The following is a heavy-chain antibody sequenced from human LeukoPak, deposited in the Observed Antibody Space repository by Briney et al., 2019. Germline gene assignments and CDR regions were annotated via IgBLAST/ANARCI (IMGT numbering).Heavy chain of an antibody. D-gene: IGHD3-3*01. Sequence: GGSLRLSCAASGFTVNKYWMKWVRQSPGKGREWVANIKEDSDKNHVEPGRGGFTISRDTAENSLYLQMNSLRVEDTAVYYCARESGRFRFDSWGQGTLVTVSS. CDR3: ARESGRFRFDS. J-gene: IGHJ5*01. CDR2: IKEDSDK. V-gene: IGHV3-7*01. CDR1: GFTVNKYW.